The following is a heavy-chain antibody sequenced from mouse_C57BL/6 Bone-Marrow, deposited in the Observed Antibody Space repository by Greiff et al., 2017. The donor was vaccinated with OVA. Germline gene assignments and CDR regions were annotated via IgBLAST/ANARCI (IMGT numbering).Heavy chain of an antibody. Sequence: QVQLQQSGAELARPGASVKLSCKASGYTFTSYGISWVKQRTGQGLEWIGEIYPRSGNTYYNEKFKGKATLTADKSSSTAYMELRSLTSEDSAVYFGARSRGSSYDYAMDYWGQGTSVTVSS. J-gene: IGHJ4*01. D-gene: IGHD1-1*01. CDR2: IYPRSGNT. CDR1: GYTFTSYG. CDR3: ARSRGSSYDYAMDY. V-gene: IGHV1-81*01.